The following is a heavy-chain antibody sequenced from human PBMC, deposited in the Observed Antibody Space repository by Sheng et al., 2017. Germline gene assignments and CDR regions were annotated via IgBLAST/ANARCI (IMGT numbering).Heavy chain of an antibody. V-gene: IGHV1-69*13. CDR3: ARDGGXQLLSHYYYYMDV. CDR2: IIPIFGTA. CDR1: GGTFSSYA. Sequence: QVQLVQSGAEVKKPGSSVKVSCKASGGTFSSYAISWVRQAPGQGLEWMGGIIPIFGTANYAQKFQGRVTITADESTSTAYMELSSLRSEDTAVYYCARDGGXQLLSHYYYYMDVWGQGTTVTVSS. D-gene: IGHD2-2*01. J-gene: IGHJ6*03.